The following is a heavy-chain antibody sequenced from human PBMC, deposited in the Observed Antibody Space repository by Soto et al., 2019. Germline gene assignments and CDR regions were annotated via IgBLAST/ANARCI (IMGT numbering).Heavy chain of an antibody. V-gene: IGHV3-11*01. CDR1: GFIFSDYY. CDR2: IRSGGSIK. CDR3: VRDRLATNYYFDY. J-gene: IGHJ4*02. Sequence: KPGGSLRLSCTASGFIFSDYYMGWIRQAPGKGLEWVSYIRSGGSIKYYSDSVRGRFIISRDNAKNSVFLQMDSLSVEDTAVYYCVRDRLATNYYFDYWGQGALVTVSS. D-gene: IGHD3-16*01.